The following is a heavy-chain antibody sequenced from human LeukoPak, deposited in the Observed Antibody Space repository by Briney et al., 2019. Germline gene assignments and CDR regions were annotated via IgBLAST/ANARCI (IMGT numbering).Heavy chain of an antibody. V-gene: IGHV1-2*02. CDR1: GYTFTGYY. D-gene: IGHD2-21*01. Sequence: ASVKVSCKASGYTFTGYYMHWVRQSPGQGLEWMGRINPNSGDTDYAQKFQGRVTMTRDTSINTAYMELSSLRSDDTAVCYCARPDCGGDCRLIQYWGQGTLVTVSS. CDR2: INPNSGDT. J-gene: IGHJ1*01. CDR3: ARPDCGGDCRLIQY.